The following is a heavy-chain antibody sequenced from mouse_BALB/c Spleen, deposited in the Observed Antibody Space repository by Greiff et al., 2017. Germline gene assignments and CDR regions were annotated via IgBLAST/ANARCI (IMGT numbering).Heavy chain of an antibody. CDR3: ARSSNYYVSSWFAY. V-gene: IGHV1-18*01. D-gene: IGHD1-1*01. CDR2: INPNNGGT. CDR1: GYTFTEYT. Sequence: EVKVVESGPELVKPGASVKISCKTSGYTFTEYTMHWVKQSHGKSLEWIGGINPNNGGTSYNQKFKGKATLTVDKSSSTAYMELRSLTSEDSAVYYCARSSNYYVSSWFAYWGQGTLVTVSA. J-gene: IGHJ3*01.